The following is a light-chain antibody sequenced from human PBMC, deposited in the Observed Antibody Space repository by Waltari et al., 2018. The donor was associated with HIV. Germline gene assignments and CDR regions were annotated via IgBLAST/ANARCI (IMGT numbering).Light chain of an antibody. J-gene: IGLJ2*01. CDR3: AAWDDSLL. CDR2: RNN. V-gene: IGLV1-47*01. CDR1: SSNIGSKY. Sequence: QSVLTQPPSASGTPGQRVTISCSGSSSNIGSKYVYWYQQLPGTAPKLIIYRNNQRPSGVPDRFSGSKSGTSASLVISGVRSEDEADYYCAAWDDSLLFGGGTKLTVL.